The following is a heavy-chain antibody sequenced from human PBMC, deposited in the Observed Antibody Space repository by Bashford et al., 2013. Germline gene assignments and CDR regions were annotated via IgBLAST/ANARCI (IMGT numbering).Heavy chain of an antibody. CDR3: ARVQEVRVYFYGMDV. J-gene: IGHJ6*02. V-gene: IGHV4-31*03. Sequence: LSLTCTVSGDPITSGGYYWTWIRQHPGRAWSGLGTSITVETLYARKFQGRLTMTTDRSTNTAFMELRSLRSDDTAVYYCARVQEVRVYFYGMDVWGQGTTVTVSS. CDR1: GDPITSGGYY. CDR2: SITVETL.